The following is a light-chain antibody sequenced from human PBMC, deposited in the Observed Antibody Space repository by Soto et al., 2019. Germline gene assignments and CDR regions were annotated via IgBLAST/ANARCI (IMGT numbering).Light chain of an antibody. V-gene: IGLV3-21*02. CDR3: QVWDSSGDYVV. J-gene: IGLJ2*01. CDR1: NIGSKG. Sequence: VLTQPPSMSVAPGQTARITCGGNNIGSKGVNWYQQRPGQAPVLVVYDDSHRPSGIPERFSGSNSGNTATLTISRVEAGDEADYYCQVWDSSGDYVVFGGGTKVTVL. CDR2: DDS.